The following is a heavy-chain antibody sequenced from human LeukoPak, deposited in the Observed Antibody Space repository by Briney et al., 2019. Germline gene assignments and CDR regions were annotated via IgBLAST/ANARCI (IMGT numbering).Heavy chain of an antibody. CDR3: ARGGCSSTSCYVYYYYYGMDV. Sequence: GGSLRLSCAASEFTFSTYVMSWVRQAPGKGLEWVSAISGSGGNTYYADSVKGRFTISRDNSKNTLYLQMNSLRAEDTAVYYCARGGCSSTSCYVYYYYYGMDVWGQGTTVTVSS. CDR2: ISGSGGNT. J-gene: IGHJ6*02. CDR1: EFTFSTYV. D-gene: IGHD2-2*01. V-gene: IGHV3-23*01.